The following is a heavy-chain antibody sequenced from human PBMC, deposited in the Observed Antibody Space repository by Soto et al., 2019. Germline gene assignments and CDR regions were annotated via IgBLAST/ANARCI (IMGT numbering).Heavy chain of an antibody. J-gene: IGHJ4*02. Sequence: GGSLGLACAASGFTFSIYAMSWVRQAPGKGLEWVSAISGSGGSTYYADSFQGHVTISADKSTSKAYLQWNSLEASDTAIYHCAVFRSSWFGDGRLDSWGPGTLVTVSS. CDR1: GFTFSIYA. V-gene: IGHV3-23*01. CDR2: ISGSGGST. D-gene: IGHD6-13*01. CDR3: AVFRSSWFGDGRLDS.